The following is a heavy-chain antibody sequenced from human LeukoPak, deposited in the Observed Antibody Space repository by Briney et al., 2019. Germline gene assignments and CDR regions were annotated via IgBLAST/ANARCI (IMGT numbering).Heavy chain of an antibody. Sequence: SETLSLTCAVYGGSFSGYYWSWLRQPPGKGLEWIAEINHSGSTNYNPSLKSRVTISVDTSKNQFSLKLSSVTAADTAVYYCARGQKRYYYDSSGYPLKSWGQGTLVTVSS. D-gene: IGHD3-22*01. J-gene: IGHJ4*02. CDR1: GGSFSGYY. CDR2: INHSGST. CDR3: ARGQKRYYYDSSGYPLKS. V-gene: IGHV4-34*01.